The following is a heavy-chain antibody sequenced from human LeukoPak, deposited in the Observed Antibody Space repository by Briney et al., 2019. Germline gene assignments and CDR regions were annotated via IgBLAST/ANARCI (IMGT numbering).Heavy chain of an antibody. CDR1: GFTFSSYA. Sequence: GGSLRLSCAASGFTFSSYAMSWVRQAPGKGLEWVSAISGSGGSTYYADSVKGRFTISRDNSKNTLYLQMNSLRAEDTAVYYCARGWDTGYSYYGMDVWGPGTTVTVSS. V-gene: IGHV3-23*01. J-gene: IGHJ6*02. D-gene: IGHD5-18*01. CDR2: ISGSGGST. CDR3: ARGWDTGYSYYGMDV.